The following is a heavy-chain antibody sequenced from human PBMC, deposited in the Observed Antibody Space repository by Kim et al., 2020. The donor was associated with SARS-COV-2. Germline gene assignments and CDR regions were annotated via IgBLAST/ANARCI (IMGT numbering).Heavy chain of an antibody. CDR3: ARGSPSYRITIFAVVNPLGWWY. Sequence: SETLSLTCAVYGGSFSGYYWSWIRQPPGKGLEWIGEINHSGSTNYNPSLKSRVTISVDTSKNQFSLKLSSVTAADTAVYYCARGSPSYRITIFAVVNPLGWWYWGQGTLVTVSS. J-gene: IGHJ4*02. CDR2: INHSGST. V-gene: IGHV4-34*01. D-gene: IGHD3-3*01. CDR1: GGSFSGYY.